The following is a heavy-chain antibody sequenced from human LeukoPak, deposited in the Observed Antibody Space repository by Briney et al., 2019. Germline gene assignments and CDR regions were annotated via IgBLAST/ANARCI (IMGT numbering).Heavy chain of an antibody. D-gene: IGHD5-18*01. Sequence: GASVKVSCKASGYTFTSYYMHWVRQAPGQGLEWMGWMNPNSGNTGYAQKFQGRVTMTRNTSISTAYMELSSLRSEDTAVYYCARRIKYSYGYGVTDYWGQGTLVTVSS. V-gene: IGHV1-8*02. J-gene: IGHJ4*02. CDR1: GYTFTSYY. CDR2: MNPNSGNT. CDR3: ARRIKYSYGYGVTDY.